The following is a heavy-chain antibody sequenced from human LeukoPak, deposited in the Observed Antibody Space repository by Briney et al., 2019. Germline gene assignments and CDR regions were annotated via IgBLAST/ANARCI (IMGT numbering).Heavy chain of an antibody. Sequence: GGSLRLSCAASGFTFDDYAMHWVRQAPGKGLEWVSGISWNSGSIGYADSVKGRFTISRDNAKNSLYLQRNSLRAEDTALYYCAKGPYCSSTSCYSIRPYFDYWGQGTLVTVSS. J-gene: IGHJ4*02. CDR3: AKGPYCSSTSCYSIRPYFDY. D-gene: IGHD2-2*01. V-gene: IGHV3-9*01. CDR2: ISWNSGSI. CDR1: GFTFDDYA.